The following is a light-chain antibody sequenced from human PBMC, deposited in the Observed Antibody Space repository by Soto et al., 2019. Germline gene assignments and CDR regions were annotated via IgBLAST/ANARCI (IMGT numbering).Light chain of an antibody. Sequence: EIVLTQSPATLSLSPGERATLSCRASQSVSNSLAWYQQKPGQAPRLLIYDTSNRATGIPARFSGSGSGTDFTLTISSLEPEDFAVYYCQQRSDWPLTFGGGTKVGIK. CDR3: QQRSDWPLT. CDR2: DTS. CDR1: QSVSNS. J-gene: IGKJ4*01. V-gene: IGKV3-11*01.